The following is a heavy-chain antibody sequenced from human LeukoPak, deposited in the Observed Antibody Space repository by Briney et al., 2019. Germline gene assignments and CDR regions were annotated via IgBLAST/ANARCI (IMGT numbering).Heavy chain of an antibody. CDR1: GGSISSNSYY. V-gene: IGHV4-39*07. CDR2: IHYSGST. D-gene: IGHD3-22*01. J-gene: IGHJ3*02. Sequence: SETLSLTCTVSGGSISSNSYYWGWIRQPPGKGLEWIGSIHYSGSTYYNPSLKSRLTISVDTSKNQFSLKLRSVTAADTAVYYCARDNYYDSSGYWGINAFDIWGQGTMVTVSS. CDR3: ARDNYYDSSGYWGINAFDI.